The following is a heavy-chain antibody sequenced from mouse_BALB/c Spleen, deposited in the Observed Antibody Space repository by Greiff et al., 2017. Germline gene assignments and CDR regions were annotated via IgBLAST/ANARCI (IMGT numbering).Heavy chain of an antibody. CDR2: IYPGDGDT. D-gene: IGHD2-14*01. J-gene: IGHJ3*01. CDR3: AREYDGAWFAY. CDR1: GYAFSSSW. V-gene: IGHV1-82*01. Sequence: QVQLKQSGPELVKPGASVKISCKASGYAFSSSWMNWVKQRPGQGLEWIGRIYPGDGDTNYNGKFKGKATLTADKSSSTAYMQLSSLTSVDSAVYFCAREYDGAWFAYWGQGTLVTVSA.